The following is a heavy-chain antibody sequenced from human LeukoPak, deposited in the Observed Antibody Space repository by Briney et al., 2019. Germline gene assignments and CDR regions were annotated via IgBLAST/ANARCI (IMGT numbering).Heavy chain of an antibody. CDR3: ARDPITWGAFDI. Sequence: SETLSLTCTVSGGSISSGDYYWSWIRQPPGKGLEWIGYIYYSGSTYYNPSLKSRVTISVDTSKNQFSLKLSSVTAADTAVYYCARDPITWGAFDIRGQGTMVTVSS. J-gene: IGHJ3*02. V-gene: IGHV4-30-4*08. D-gene: IGHD3-10*01. CDR2: IYYSGST. CDR1: GGSISSGDYY.